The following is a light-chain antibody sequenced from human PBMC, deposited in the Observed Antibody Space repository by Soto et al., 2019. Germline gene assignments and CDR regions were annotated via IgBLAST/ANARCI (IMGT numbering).Light chain of an antibody. Sequence: QSALAQPASVSGSPGQSITISCTGTSSDIGDYNYVCWYKQIPGKAPKLIIFEVRRRPSGVSNRFSGTKSGNTASLTISGLQAEDEGDYYCASYTDISTVIFGTGTKLTVL. CDR3: ASYTDISTVI. V-gene: IGLV2-14*01. J-gene: IGLJ2*01. CDR1: SSDIGDYNY. CDR2: EVR.